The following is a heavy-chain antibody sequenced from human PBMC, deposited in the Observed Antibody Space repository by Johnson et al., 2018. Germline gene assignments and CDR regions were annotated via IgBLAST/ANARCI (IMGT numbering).Heavy chain of an antibody. CDR3: ASSPNCRGGSCYGYYYYYYMDA. Sequence: QVQLQQWGAGLLKPSETLSLTCAVYGGSFSSRYWTWVRQSPEKGLELIGEINHSGSTNYNPSLKSRVTISVDTSKNQFSLKLSSVTAADTAVYYCASSPNCRGGSCYGYYYYYYMDAWGKGTTVTVSS. J-gene: IGHJ6*03. CDR2: INHSGST. CDR1: GGSFSSRY. V-gene: IGHV4-34*01. D-gene: IGHD2-15*01.